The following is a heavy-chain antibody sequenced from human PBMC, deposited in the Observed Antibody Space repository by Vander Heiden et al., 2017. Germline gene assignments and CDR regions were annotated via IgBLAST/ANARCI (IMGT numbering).Heavy chain of an antibody. Sequence: QVQLQQWAAGLLKPSETLSLNCAVFGGSFSGYYWSWIRQTPGKGLEWIGEINESGKKNYNPSLKSRVSLSVDTSQSQFSLRLRSVTAADTAVYYCARTKEDGGKKTPKYFQHWGQGTLVSVSS. CDR1: GGSFSGYY. CDR3: ARTKEDGGKKTPKYFQH. CDR2: INESGKK. J-gene: IGHJ1*01. V-gene: IGHV4-34*01.